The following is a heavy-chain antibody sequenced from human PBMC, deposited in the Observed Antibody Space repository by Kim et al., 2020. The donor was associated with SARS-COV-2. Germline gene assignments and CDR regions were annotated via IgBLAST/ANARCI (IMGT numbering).Heavy chain of an antibody. J-gene: IGHJ2*01. CDR1: GFTLGSYW. CDR3: ARDGEYCGGDCYSYWYFDL. Sequence: GGSLRLSCAASGFTLGSYWMTWVRQAPGKGLEWVASMKQDGSEIYYVDSVKGRFTISRDNAKDSLFLQMNSLRVEDTAVYYCARDGEYCGGDCYSYWYFDLWGRVTLVTVSS. V-gene: IGHV3-7*01. CDR2: MKQDGSEI. D-gene: IGHD2-21*02.